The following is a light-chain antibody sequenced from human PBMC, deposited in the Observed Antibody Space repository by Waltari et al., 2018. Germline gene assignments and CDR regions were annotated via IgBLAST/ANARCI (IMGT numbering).Light chain of an antibody. J-gene: IGKJ5*01. CDR1: QSISSS. CDR2: GAS. Sequence: EIGMTQSPATLSVSPGERATFSCRASQSISSSLVWYQQKPGQAPRLLIYGASTRATGIPARFSGSGSGTEFTLTISSLQSEDFAVYYCQQYNNWPITFGQGTRLEIK. CDR3: QQYNNWPIT. V-gene: IGKV3-15*01.